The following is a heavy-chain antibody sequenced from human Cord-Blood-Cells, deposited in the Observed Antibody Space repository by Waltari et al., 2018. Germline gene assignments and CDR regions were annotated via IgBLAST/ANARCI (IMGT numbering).Heavy chain of an antibody. CDR3: ARGLAGTAKVYYYYYYMDV. D-gene: IGHD1-1*01. CDR2: MNPNSGKT. Sequence: QVQLVQSGAEVKKPGASVKVSCKASGYTFTSYDINWVRQATGQGLEWMGWMNPNSGKTGYAQKFQGRVTITRNTSISTAYMELSSLRSEDTAVYYCARGLAGTAKVYYYYYYMDVWGKGTTVTVSS. V-gene: IGHV1-8*03. CDR1: GYTFTSYD. J-gene: IGHJ6*03.